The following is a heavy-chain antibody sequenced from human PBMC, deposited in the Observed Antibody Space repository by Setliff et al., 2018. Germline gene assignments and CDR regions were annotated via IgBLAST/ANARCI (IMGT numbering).Heavy chain of an antibody. Sequence: ASVKVSCKASGYTFSNYGISWVRQAPGQGLEWMGWISAYDGNTKFAQNIQGRVTLTTDTPTSTAYMELRSLRSDDTAVYYCARSPPNRGSGSGWYGDFWGQGTLVTVSS. J-gene: IGHJ4*02. CDR2: ISAYDGNT. V-gene: IGHV1-18*01. D-gene: IGHD6-19*01. CDR3: ARSPPNRGSGSGWYGDF. CDR1: GYTFSNYG.